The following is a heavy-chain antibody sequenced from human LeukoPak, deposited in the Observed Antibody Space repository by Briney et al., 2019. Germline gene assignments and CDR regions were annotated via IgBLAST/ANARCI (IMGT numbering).Heavy chain of an antibody. J-gene: IGHJ3*02. Sequence: PGGSLRLSCAASGFTFSSYGMHWVRQAPGKGLEWVAVISYDGSNKYYADSVKGRFTISRDNSKNTLYLQMNSLRAEDTAVYYCAKDLTYSSGWFGGNDVFDIWGQGTMVTVSS. CDR1: GFTFSSYG. D-gene: IGHD6-19*01. V-gene: IGHV3-30*18. CDR2: ISYDGSNK. CDR3: AKDLTYSSGWFGGNDVFDI.